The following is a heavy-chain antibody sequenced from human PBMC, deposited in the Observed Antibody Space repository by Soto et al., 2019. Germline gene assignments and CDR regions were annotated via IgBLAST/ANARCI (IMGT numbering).Heavy chain of an antibody. Sequence: PGGSLRLSCAASGFTFSSYAMSWVRQAPGKGLEWVSAISGSGGSTYYADSVKGRFTISRDNSKNTLYLQMNSLRAEDTAVYYCAKGWAADYDFWSGPPSGYGMDVSGKGTTVTVSS. CDR3: AKGWAADYDFWSGPPSGYGMDV. CDR1: GFTFSSYA. V-gene: IGHV3-23*01. CDR2: ISGSGGST. J-gene: IGHJ6*04. D-gene: IGHD3-3*01.